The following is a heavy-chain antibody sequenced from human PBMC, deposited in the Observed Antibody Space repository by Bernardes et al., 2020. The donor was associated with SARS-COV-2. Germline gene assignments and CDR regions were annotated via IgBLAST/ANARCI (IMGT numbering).Heavy chain of an antibody. CDR1: GGSISSGSYY. D-gene: IGHD3-3*01. CDR3: ASDSYWTIFGVVIEYYFDY. J-gene: IGHJ4*02. V-gene: IGHV4-61*02. CDR2: IYTSGST. Sequence: SETLSLTRTVSGGSISSGSYYWSWIRQPAGKGLEWIGRIYTSGSTNYNPSLKSRVTISVDTSKNQFSLKLSSVTAADTAVYYCASDSYWTIFGVVIEYYFDYWGQGTLVTVSS.